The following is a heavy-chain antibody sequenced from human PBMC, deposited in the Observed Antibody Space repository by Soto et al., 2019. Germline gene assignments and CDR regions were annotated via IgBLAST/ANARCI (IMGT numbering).Heavy chain of an antibody. J-gene: IGHJ6*02. CDR2: INSDGRTT. CDR3: VRSAIFYYGMDV. D-gene: IGHD3-3*01. V-gene: IGHV3-74*01. CDR1: GFTFNTYS. Sequence: GGSLRLSCAASGFTFNTYSMHWVRQPPGKGLVWVSRINSDGRTTIYADSVKGRFTISRDNAKNTLYLQMNSLRAEDTALYYCVRSAIFYYGMDVWGQGTTVTVSS.